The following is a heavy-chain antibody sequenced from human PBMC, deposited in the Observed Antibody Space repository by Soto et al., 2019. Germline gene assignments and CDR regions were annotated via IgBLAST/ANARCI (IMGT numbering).Heavy chain of an antibody. CDR2: ISYDGSNK. Sequence: QVQLVESGGGVVQPGRSLRLSCAASGFTFSSYAMHWVRQAPGKGLEWVAVISYDGSNKYYADSVKGRFTISRDNSKNTLYLQMNSVRAEDTAVYYCASFWDLSDYYGSGKATLDYWGQGTLVTVSS. D-gene: IGHD3-10*01. J-gene: IGHJ4*02. CDR1: GFTFSSYA. CDR3: ASFWDLSDYYGSGKATLDY. V-gene: IGHV3-30-3*01.